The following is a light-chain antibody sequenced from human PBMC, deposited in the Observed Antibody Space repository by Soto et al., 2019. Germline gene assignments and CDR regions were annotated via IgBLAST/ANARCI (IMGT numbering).Light chain of an antibody. CDR2: EVR. CDR3: CSFAGSSTLV. J-gene: IGLJ1*01. V-gene: IGLV2-23*02. Sequence: QSVLTQPASVSGSPGQSITISCTGTSSDVGSYNLVSWYQQHPGKAPKLMIYEVRKRPSGVSNRFSGSKSGNTASLTISGLQAEDEADYYCCSFAGSSTLVFGTGTKLTFL. CDR1: SSDVGSYNL.